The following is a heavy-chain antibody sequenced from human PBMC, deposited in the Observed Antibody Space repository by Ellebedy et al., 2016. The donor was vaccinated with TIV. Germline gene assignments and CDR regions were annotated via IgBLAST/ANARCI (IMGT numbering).Heavy chain of an antibody. V-gene: IGHV4-39*01. J-gene: IGHJ5*02. D-gene: IGHD3-10*01. CDR3: ARWFGELLYVRWFDP. CDR1: GGSISSSSTY. CDR2: IYYSGST. Sequence: SETLSLTCTVSGGSISSSSTYWAWIRQPPGTGLEWIGSIYYSGSTDYNPSLKSRVTISADTSKNQFSLRLSSVTAADTAVYYCARWFGELLYVRWFDPWGQGTLVTVSS.